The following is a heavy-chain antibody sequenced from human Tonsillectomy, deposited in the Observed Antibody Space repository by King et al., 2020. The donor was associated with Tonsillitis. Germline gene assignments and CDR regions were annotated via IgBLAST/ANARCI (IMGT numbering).Heavy chain of an antibody. Sequence: LQLQESGPGLVKPSETLSLTCTVSGGSISSSAYYWGWIRQPPGKGLEWIGSGYYTGTAYYNPSLKSRVTISVYTSNNRFSLKLSSVTAADTAVYYCASRSRSYYRRHYFDFWGQGTLVTVSS. D-gene: IGHD1-26*01. V-gene: IGHV4-39*01. CDR2: GYYTGTA. J-gene: IGHJ4*02. CDR1: GGSISSSAYY. CDR3: ASRSRSYYRRHYFDF.